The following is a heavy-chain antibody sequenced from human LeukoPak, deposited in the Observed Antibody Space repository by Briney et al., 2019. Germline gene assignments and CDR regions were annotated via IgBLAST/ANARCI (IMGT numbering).Heavy chain of an antibody. J-gene: IGHJ6*02. Sequence: GGSLRLSCAASGFTFSSYAMSWVRQAPGKGLEWVSAISDSGGSTYYADSVKGRFTISRDNSKNTLYLQMNSLRAEDTAVYYCALGPLYYYYGMDVWGQGTTVTVSS. CDR1: GFTFSSYA. CDR3: ALGPLYYYYGMDV. V-gene: IGHV3-23*01. CDR2: ISDSGGST. D-gene: IGHD3-16*02.